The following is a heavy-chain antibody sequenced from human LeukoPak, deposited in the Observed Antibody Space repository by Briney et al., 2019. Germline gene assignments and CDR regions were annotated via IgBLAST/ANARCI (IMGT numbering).Heavy chain of an antibody. D-gene: IGHD3-22*01. J-gene: IGHJ4*02. V-gene: IGHV3-23*01. CDR3: ARAPVYRGYSTLND. CDR2: ISGSGANR. Sequence: GESLKISCAASGFTFSNYAMNWVRQAPGKGLEWVSDISGSGANRNSANYVTGRFTISRDNSKNILYLHMRNLRVDDTAVYFCARAPVYRGYSTLNDWGQGVLVTVSS. CDR1: GFTFSNYA.